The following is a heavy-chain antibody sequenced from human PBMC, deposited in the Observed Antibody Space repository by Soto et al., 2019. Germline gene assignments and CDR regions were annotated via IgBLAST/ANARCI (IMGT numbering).Heavy chain of an antibody. D-gene: IGHD1-1*01. J-gene: IGHJ4*02. CDR3: ARGDWNEGLYYFDY. CDR2: IIPILGIA. V-gene: IGHV1-69*02. CDR1: VGTFSSYT. Sequence: ASVKVSCKASVGTFSSYTISWVRQAPGQGLEWMGRIIPILGIANYAQKFQGRVTITADKSTSTAYMELSSLRSEDTAVYYCARGDWNEGLYYFDYWGQGTLVTVSS.